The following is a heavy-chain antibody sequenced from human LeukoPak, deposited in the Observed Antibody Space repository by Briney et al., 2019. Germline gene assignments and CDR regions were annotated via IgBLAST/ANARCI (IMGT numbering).Heavy chain of an antibody. CDR2: INTNTGNP. CDR1: GYTFTHYA. CDR3: VTRDGVSSGFFNLDY. D-gene: IGHD3-22*01. V-gene: IGHV7-4-1*02. Sequence: ASVKVSCKASGYTFTHYAMNWVRQAPGQGLEWMGWINTNTGNPTYAQGFAGRFVFSLDTSVSTAYLQISSLKAEDTAVYYCVTRDGVSSGFFNLDYWGQGTLVTVSS. J-gene: IGHJ4*02.